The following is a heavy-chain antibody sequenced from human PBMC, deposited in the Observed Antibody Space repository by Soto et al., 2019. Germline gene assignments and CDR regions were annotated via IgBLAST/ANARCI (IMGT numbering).Heavy chain of an antibody. D-gene: IGHD6-19*01. V-gene: IGHV3-23*01. J-gene: IGHJ6*02. CDR1: EFTFSSYA. Sequence: EMQLLESGGGLVQPGGSVRLSCAASEFTFSSYAMSWVRQAPGKGLEWVSAISGSGGSTYYADSVKGRFTISRDNSKNTLYLQMNSLRAEDTAAYYCAKEGTGSGWYWGGWYYYGMDVWGQGTTVTVSS. CDR3: AKEGTGSGWYWGGWYYYGMDV. CDR2: ISGSGGST.